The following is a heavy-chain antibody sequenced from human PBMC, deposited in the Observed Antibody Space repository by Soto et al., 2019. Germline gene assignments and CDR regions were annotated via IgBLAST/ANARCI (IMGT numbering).Heavy chain of an antibody. CDR3: ARGRTSSPTPGDY. Sequence: PSETLSLTCTASGGSISSGGYYWSWIRQHPGKGLEWIGYIYYSGSTYYNPSLKSRVTISVDTSKNQFSLKLSSVTAADTAVYYCARGRTSSPTPGDYWGQGTLVTVSS. CDR2: IYYSGST. D-gene: IGHD2-2*01. V-gene: IGHV4-31*03. CDR1: GGSISSGGYY. J-gene: IGHJ4*02.